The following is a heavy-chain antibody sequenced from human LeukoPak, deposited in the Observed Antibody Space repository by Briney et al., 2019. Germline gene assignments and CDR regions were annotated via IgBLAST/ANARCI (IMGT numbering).Heavy chain of an antibody. Sequence: SETLSLTCTVSGGSISSYYWSWIRQPPGKGLDWIGYIYYSGSTNYNPSLKSRVTISVDTSKKQFSLKLSSVTAADTAMYYCARVAKVGAPYFDYWGQGTLVTVSS. J-gene: IGHJ4*02. CDR3: ARVAKVGAPYFDY. V-gene: IGHV4-59*01. D-gene: IGHD1-26*01. CDR1: GGSISSYY. CDR2: IYYSGST.